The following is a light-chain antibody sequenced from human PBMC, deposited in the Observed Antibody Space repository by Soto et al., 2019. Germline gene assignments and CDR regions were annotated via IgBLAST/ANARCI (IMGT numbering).Light chain of an antibody. V-gene: IGKV3-11*01. Sequence: EIVLTQSPATLSLSPGERATLSCRASQSIGSYLAWYQQSPGQAPRLLIYDASNRATGIPARFSGSGSGTDFTLTISSLEPEDFAVYYCQQRSNSFGPGTKVDIK. CDR1: QSIGSY. CDR2: DAS. J-gene: IGKJ3*01. CDR3: QQRSNS.